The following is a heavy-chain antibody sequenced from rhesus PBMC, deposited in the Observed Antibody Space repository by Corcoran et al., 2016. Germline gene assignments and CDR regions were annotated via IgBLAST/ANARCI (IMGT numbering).Heavy chain of an antibody. V-gene: IGHV4S2*01. CDR3: AKAGVATDFDY. D-gene: IGHD1-44*01. CDR2: IYGCRWTT. CDR1: GASIGDNY. J-gene: IGHJ4*01. Sequence: QVQLQESGPGLVRPSETLPLTCAVSGASIGDNYWSWIRLAPGRGQAWIGRIYGCRWTTDYNPYCNSRVAISIDTSNNKLSLSVKSVTAADTAVYYCAKAGVATDFDYWGQGVLVTVSS.